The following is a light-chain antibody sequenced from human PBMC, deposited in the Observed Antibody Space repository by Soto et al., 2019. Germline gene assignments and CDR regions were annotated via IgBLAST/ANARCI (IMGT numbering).Light chain of an antibody. V-gene: IGKV3-11*01. CDR2: DAS. Sequence: EIVLTQSPATLSLSPGERATLSCRASQSVSSYLAWYQQKPGQAPRLLIYDASNRATGITARFSGSGSGTDFTLTISILEPEDFAVYYCQQRSIWRPFSTFGPGTKVDIK. J-gene: IGKJ3*01. CDR3: QQRSIWRPFST. CDR1: QSVSSY.